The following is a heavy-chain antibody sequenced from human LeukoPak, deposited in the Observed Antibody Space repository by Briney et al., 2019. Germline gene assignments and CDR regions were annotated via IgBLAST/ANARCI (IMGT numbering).Heavy chain of an antibody. V-gene: IGHV1-46*01. CDR1: GYTFTGYS. Sequence: ASVKVSCKTSGYTFTGYSVHWVRQAPGQGLEWMGIINPSGGSTSYAQKFQGRVTMTRDTSTSTVYMELSSLRSEDTAVYYCARDSHQGSGYGYYFDYWGQGTLVTVSS. J-gene: IGHJ4*02. CDR2: INPSGGST. CDR3: ARDSHQGSGYGYYFDY. D-gene: IGHD5-12*01.